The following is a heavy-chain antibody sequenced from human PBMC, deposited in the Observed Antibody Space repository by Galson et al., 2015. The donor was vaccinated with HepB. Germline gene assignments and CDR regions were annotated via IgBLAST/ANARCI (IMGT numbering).Heavy chain of an antibody. D-gene: IGHD3-10*01. CDR1: GFTFSSYA. J-gene: IGHJ6*02. CDR2: ISGSGGST. CDR3: ATHMVRGVISTLESYYYYYGMDV. Sequence: SLRLSCAAPGFTFSSYAMSWVRQAPGKGLEWVSAISGSGGSTYYADSVKGRFTISRDNSKNTLYLQMNSLRAEDTAVYYCATHMVRGVISTLESYYYYYGMDVWGQGTTVTVSS. V-gene: IGHV3-23*01.